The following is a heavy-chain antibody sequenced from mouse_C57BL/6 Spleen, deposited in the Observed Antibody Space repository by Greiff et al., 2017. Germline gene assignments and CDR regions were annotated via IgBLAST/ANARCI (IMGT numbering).Heavy chain of an antibody. J-gene: IGHJ4*01. D-gene: IGHD1-1*01. Sequence: EVQLQQSVAELVRPGASVKLSCTASGFNIKNTYMHWVKQRPEQGLEWIGRIDPANGNTKYAPKFQGKATITADTSSNTAYLQLSSLTSEDTAIYYCSRNLYYYGSSSYAMDYWGQGTSVTVSS. CDR1: GFNIKNTY. V-gene: IGHV14-3*01. CDR3: SRNLYYYGSSSYAMDY. CDR2: IDPANGNT.